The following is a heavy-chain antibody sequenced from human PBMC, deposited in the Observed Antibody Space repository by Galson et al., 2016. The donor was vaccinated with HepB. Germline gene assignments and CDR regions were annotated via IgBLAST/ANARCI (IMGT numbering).Heavy chain of an antibody. D-gene: IGHD4-11*01. V-gene: IGHV3-23*01. CDR2: ISGSGGST. CDR3: AKSVNKGSFDY. Sequence: SLRLSCAASGFTFSSYAMSWVRQAPGKGLEWVSAISGSGGSTYYADSAKGRFTIARDTSKNTLYLQMNSLRAEDTAVYYCAKSVNKGSFDYWGQGTLVTVSA. J-gene: IGHJ4*02. CDR1: GFTFSSYA.